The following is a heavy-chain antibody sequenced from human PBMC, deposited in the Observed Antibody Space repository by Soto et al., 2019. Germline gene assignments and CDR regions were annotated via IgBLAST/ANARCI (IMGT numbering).Heavy chain of an antibody. CDR2: IKQEGGEV. CDR1: GLISSDNS. D-gene: IGHD3-22*01. Sequence: GGSLRPSCAASGLISSDNSMSWFRQSPGKGLDGGANIKQEGGEVEYVDSLRGRLPIFRDDAKVSLYLQIHSVSGEYNAVYYCERVYYECRGPTTYRAFDFWGQGTMVTVSS. CDR3: ERVYYECRGPTTYRAFDF. V-gene: IGHV3-7*01. J-gene: IGHJ3*01.